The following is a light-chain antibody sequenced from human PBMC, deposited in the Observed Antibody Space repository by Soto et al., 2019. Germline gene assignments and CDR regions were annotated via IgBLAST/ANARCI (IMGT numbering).Light chain of an antibody. CDR2: KAS. CDR1: QSISSW. V-gene: IGKV1-5*03. Sequence: DIQMTQSPSTLSASVGDRGSVTCRASQSISSWLAWYQQKPGKAPKLLIYKASSLESGVPSRFSGSGSGTEFTLTISSLQPDDFATYYCQQYKSYWTFGQGTKVDIK. J-gene: IGKJ1*01. CDR3: QQYKSYWT.